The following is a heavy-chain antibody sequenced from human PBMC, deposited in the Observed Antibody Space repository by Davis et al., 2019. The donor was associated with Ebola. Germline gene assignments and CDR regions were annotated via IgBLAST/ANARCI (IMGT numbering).Heavy chain of an antibody. J-gene: IGHJ4*02. CDR2: IIPIFGTA. Sequence: AASVKVSCKASGGTFSSYAISWVRQAPGQGLEWMGGIIPIFGTANYAQKFQGRVTITADESTSTAYMELSSLRSEDTAVYYCAADILWFEGVPGYWGQGTLVTVSS. CDR1: GGTFSSYA. D-gene: IGHD3-10*01. V-gene: IGHV1-69*13. CDR3: AADILWFEGVPGY.